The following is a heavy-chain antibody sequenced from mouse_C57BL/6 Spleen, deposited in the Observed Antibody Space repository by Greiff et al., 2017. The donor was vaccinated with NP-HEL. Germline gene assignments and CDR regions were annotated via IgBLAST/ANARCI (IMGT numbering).Heavy chain of an antibody. J-gene: IGHJ2*01. D-gene: IGHD1-1*01. CDR1: GYSITSGYY. CDR3: ASDGGTTVVDY. Sequence: EVKLQESGPGLVKPSQSLSLTCSVTGYSITSGYYWNWIRQFPGNKLECMGHISYDGSNNYNPSLKNQITITRNTAKNQIFLKLNSVTTEDTATYYCASDGGTTVVDYWGQGTTLTVSS. CDR2: ISYDGSN. V-gene: IGHV3-6*01.